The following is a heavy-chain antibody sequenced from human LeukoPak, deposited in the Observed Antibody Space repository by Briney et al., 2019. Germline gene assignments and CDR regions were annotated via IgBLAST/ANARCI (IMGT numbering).Heavy chain of an antibody. CDR2: ISGSGGST. V-gene: IGHV3-23*01. CDR3: AKDRGISSGSPTAN. D-gene: IGHD6-19*01. Sequence: GGSLRLSCAASGFTFSSYSMNWVRQAPGKGLEWVSAISGSGGSTYYADSVKGRFTISRDNSKNTLYLQMNSLRAGDTAVYYCAKDRGISSGSPTANWGQGTLVTVSS. J-gene: IGHJ4*02. CDR1: GFTFSSYS.